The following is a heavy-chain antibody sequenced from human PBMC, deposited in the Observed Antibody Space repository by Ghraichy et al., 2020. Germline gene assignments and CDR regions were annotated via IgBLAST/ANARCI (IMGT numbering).Heavy chain of an antibody. CDR1: GGTFSSYA. J-gene: IGHJ6*02. D-gene: IGHD5-18*01. V-gene: IGHV1-69*13. Sequence: SVKVSCKASGGTFSSYAISWVRQAPGQGLEWMGGIIPIFGTANYAQKFQGRVTITADESTSTAYMELSSLRSEDTAVYYCARDYYSYGFGYYYYYGMDVWGQGTTVTVSS. CDR3: ARDYYSYGFGYYYYYGMDV. CDR2: IIPIFGTA.